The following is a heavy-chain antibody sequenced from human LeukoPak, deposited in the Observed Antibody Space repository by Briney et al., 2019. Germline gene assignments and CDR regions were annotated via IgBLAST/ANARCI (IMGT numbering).Heavy chain of an antibody. CDR1: GFTFSSYS. D-gene: IGHD6-13*01. V-gene: IGHV3-21*01. J-gene: IGHJ4*02. CDR2: ISSSSSYI. Sequence: GGSLRLSCVASGFTFSSYSMNWVRQAPGKGLEWGSCISSSSSYIYYADSVKGRFTISRDNAKNSVYLQMNSLRAEDTAVYYCTRAVAAADFSPGYWGQGTLVTVSS. CDR3: TRAVAAADFSPGY.